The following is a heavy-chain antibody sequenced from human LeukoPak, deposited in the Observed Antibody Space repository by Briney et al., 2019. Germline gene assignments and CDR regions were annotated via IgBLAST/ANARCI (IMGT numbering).Heavy chain of an antibody. CDR1: GYSFSGYY. CDR2: INPNSGGT. D-gene: IGHD3-10*01. Sequence: ASVKVFCKASGYSFSGYYIHWVRQAPGQGLQWMGWINPNSGGTDYSPNFQGRVTMTRDTSISTAYIELSRLRSDDAAVYYCASGDRVTVPRGGNIGYFDYWGQGTLVTVSS. CDR3: ASGDRVTVPRGGNIGYFDY. V-gene: IGHV1-2*02. J-gene: IGHJ4*02.